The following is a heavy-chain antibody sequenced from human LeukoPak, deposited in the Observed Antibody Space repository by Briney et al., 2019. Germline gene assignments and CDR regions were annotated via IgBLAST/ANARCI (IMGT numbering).Heavy chain of an antibody. CDR3: TRERINSGSYSEALDY. V-gene: IGHV1-2*02. CDR1: RYTFTGYY. Sequence: ASVKVSCKASRYTFTGYYLYWVRQAPGQGLEWMGWINPDSGDTNYAQKFQGRVTMTRDTSISTAYKELSSLTSDDTAVYYCTRERINSGSYSEALDYWGQGTLVTVSS. CDR2: INPDSGDT. D-gene: IGHD1-26*01. J-gene: IGHJ4*02.